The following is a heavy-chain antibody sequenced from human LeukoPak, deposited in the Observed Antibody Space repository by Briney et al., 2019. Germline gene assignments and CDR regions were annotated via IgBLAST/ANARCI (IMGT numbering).Heavy chain of an antibody. J-gene: IGHJ4*02. CDR1: GFTFSDFY. V-gene: IGHV3-11*01. CDR2: ITSAGRAI. CDR3: ASDIVATSGGF. D-gene: IGHD5-12*01. Sequence: GGSLRLSCAASGFTFSDFYMSWIRQAPGKGLEWVSYITSAGRAIYYADSVQGRFTISRDNARNSLYLQMNGLRAEDTAVYYCASDIVATSGGFWGQGTLVTVSP.